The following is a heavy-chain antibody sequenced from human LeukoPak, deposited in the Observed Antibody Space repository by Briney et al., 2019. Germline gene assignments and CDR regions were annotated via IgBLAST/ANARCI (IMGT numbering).Heavy chain of an antibody. CDR1: GYTFTSYA. Sequence: RASVKVSCKASGYTFTSYAISWVRQAPGQGLEWMGGIIPIFGTANYAQKFQGRVTITADESTSTAYMELSSLRSEDTAVYYCARALYGSGSVSAFDIWGQGTMVTVSS. J-gene: IGHJ3*02. CDR3: ARALYGSGSVSAFDI. CDR2: IIPIFGTA. D-gene: IGHD3-10*01. V-gene: IGHV1-69*13.